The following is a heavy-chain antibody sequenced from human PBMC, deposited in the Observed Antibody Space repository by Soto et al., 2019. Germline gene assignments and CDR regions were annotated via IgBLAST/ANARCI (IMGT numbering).Heavy chain of an antibody. CDR3: ARDQFGTLGGDY. V-gene: IGHV3-74*01. CDR1: GFTLSDYW. D-gene: IGHD3-10*01. Sequence: EVQLVESGGGLVQPGGSLRLSCAASGFTLSDYWMHWVRQPPGKGPVWVSRIDSDGSYTAYADSVEGRFTISRDNAKNNLYVQMNSLRVEDTAVYSCARDQFGTLGGDYWGQGTLVTVSS. J-gene: IGHJ4*02. CDR2: IDSDGSYT.